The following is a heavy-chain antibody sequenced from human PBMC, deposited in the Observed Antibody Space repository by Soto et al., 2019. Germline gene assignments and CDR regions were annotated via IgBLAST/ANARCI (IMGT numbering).Heavy chain of an antibody. Sequence: GASMKVSCKASGGTFSRYSITWVRQAPGHGLEWIGRTIPIFGIASYAQKFQGRVTITADESTSTAYMELSSLRSDDTAVYYCARDLGYSDFDVHYWGQGTLVTVSS. J-gene: IGHJ4*02. CDR2: TIPIFGIA. CDR3: ARDLGYSDFDVHY. D-gene: IGHD4-17*01. CDR1: GGTFSRYS. V-gene: IGHV1-69*13.